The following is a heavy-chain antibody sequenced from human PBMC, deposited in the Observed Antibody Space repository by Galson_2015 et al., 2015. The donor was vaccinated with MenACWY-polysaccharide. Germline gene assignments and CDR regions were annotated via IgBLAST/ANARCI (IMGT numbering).Heavy chain of an antibody. J-gene: IGHJ4*02. CDR1: GFTFSSYD. Sequence: SLRLSCAASGFTFSSYDMHWVRQAPGKGLEWVTFIRSDASYKHYAESVKGRFTISRDDSKNTLYLQMNSLKTEDTAVYYCATEVRVEYWGQGTLVTVSS. D-gene: IGHD5-24*01. CDR2: IRSDASYK. V-gene: IGHV3-30*02. CDR3: ATEVRVEY.